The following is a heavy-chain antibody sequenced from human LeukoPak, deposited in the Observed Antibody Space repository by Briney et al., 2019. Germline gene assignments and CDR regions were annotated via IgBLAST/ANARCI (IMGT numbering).Heavy chain of an antibody. CDR3: ARSTYCSSTSCPFDY. Sequence: GGSLRLSCAPSDFRVTSYYMGWVRQAPGKGLDWVSLIYSGGDRYYADSVKGRFTISRDTSKNTLDLQMNSLRPEDTAVYYCARSTYCSSTSCPFDYWGQGTLVTVSS. J-gene: IGHJ4*02. V-gene: IGHV3-53*01. D-gene: IGHD2-2*01. CDR1: DFRVTSYY. CDR2: IYSGGDR.